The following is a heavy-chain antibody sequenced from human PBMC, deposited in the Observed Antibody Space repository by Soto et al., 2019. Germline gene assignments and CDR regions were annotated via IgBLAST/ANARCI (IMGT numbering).Heavy chain of an antibody. V-gene: IGHV3-23*01. CDR2: IGSRGDST. CDR3: VKDLIYAYNSGRPFDS. D-gene: IGHD6-19*01. J-gene: IGHJ4*02. Sequence: EVQLLESGGGLVQPGGSLRLSCAASGFTFSSFAMSWVRQAPGKGLEWVSAIGSRGDSTYYADSVKGRFTISRDNSKNTLYLQRNSLRAEDMAVYYCVKDLIYAYNSGRPFDSWGQGTLVTVSS. CDR1: GFTFSSFA.